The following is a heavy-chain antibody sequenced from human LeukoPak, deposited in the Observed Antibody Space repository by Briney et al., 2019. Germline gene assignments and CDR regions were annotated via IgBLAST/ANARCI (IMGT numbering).Heavy chain of an antibody. Sequence: GGSLRLSCAASGFTFSSYSMNWVRQAPGEGLEWVSSISSSSSYIYYADSVKGRFTISRDNAKNSLYLQMNSLRAEDTAVYYCARTPWKDIVVVVAASRAWFDPWGQGTLVTVSS. CDR2: ISSSSSYI. CDR3: ARTPWKDIVVVVAASRAWFDP. J-gene: IGHJ5*02. CDR1: GFTFSSYS. D-gene: IGHD2-15*01. V-gene: IGHV3-21*01.